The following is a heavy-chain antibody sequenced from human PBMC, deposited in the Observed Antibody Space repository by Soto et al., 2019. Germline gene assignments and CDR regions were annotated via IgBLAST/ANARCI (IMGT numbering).Heavy chain of an antibody. Sequence: ASVKVSCKVSGYTLTELSMHWVRQAPGKGLEWMGGFDPEDGETIYAQKFQGRVTMTRDTSTGTAYMELSSLRSEDTAVYYCASESRQNWYDPWGQGTLVTVSS. CDR1: GYTLTELS. V-gene: IGHV1-24*01. D-gene: IGHD3-3*01. CDR3: ASESRQNWYDP. J-gene: IGHJ5*02. CDR2: FDPEDGET.